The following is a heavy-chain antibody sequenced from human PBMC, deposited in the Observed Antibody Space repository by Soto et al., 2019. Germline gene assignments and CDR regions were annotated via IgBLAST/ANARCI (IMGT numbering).Heavy chain of an antibody. J-gene: IGHJ6*02. V-gene: IGHV3-30-3*01. CDR1: GFTFRNHA. D-gene: IGHD2-15*01. CDR3: ARGDREDILVVVGARPGEYGIDI. CDR2: IAYDGSNA. Sequence: QVQLVESGGDVDQPGGSPRLSCAASGFTFRNHAMHWVRQAPGKGLECLAVIAYDGSNAFYRDSVKGRFTISRDNSKNTLYLHMNSLRSEDTGVYYCARGDREDILVVVGARPGEYGIDIWGQRTTVTVSS.